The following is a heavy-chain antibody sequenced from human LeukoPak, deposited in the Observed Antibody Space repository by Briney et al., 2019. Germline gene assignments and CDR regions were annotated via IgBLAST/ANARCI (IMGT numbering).Heavy chain of an antibody. CDR3: ARQSRDGSKTRGYFFDY. CDR2: FYADDADT. CDR1: GSIFTNYC. V-gene: IGHV5-51*01. J-gene: IGHJ4*02. Sequence: GKSLQISCQSSGSIFTNYCIGWVRQLPGKDLEWMGIFYADDADTTYSPSFQGQVIISVDTSISTAYLQWSSVKAADTAMYYCARQSRDGSKTRGYFFDYWGQGTLVTVSS. D-gene: IGHD3-10*01.